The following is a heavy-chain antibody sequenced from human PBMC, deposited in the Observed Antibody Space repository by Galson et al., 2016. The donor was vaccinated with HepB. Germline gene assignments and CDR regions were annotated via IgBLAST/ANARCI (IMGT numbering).Heavy chain of an antibody. V-gene: IGHV3-53*01. CDR3: ARTSYRECSGTRCVNFRYYYYYMDV. Sequence: SLRLSCAASGFTVSSYYMSWVRQAPGKGLEWVSVIFYGGTTYYADSVEGRFPISRDDSMNTLYLQMNSLTAEETAVYFCARTSYRECSGTRCVNFRYYYYYMDVWGKGTTVTVSS. D-gene: IGHD2-2*01. CDR2: IFYGGTT. J-gene: IGHJ6*03. CDR1: GFTVSSYY.